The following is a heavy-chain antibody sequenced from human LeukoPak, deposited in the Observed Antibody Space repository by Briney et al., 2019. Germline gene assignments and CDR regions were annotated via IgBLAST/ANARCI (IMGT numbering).Heavy chain of an antibody. V-gene: IGHV3-23*01. J-gene: IGHJ4*02. CDR1: GFTYSSYA. Sequence: GGSLGLPCAASGFTYSSYAMSWVRRARGKAREWVSDISGSGGSTYYADSVKGRFTISRDNSKNAPYLQMNSLRAEDTAVDYCAKEGYYYDSSGYYDYWGQGTLVTVSS. D-gene: IGHD3-22*01. CDR2: ISGSGGST. CDR3: AKEGYYYDSSGYYDY.